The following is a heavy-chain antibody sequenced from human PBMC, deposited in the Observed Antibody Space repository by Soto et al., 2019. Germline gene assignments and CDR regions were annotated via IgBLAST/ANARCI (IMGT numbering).Heavy chain of an antibody. CDR1: GGTFSSYA. D-gene: IGHD4-17*01. V-gene: IGHV1-69*01. CDR2: IIPIFGTA. Sequence: QVPLVQSGAEVKKPGSSVKVSCKASGGTFSSYAISWVRQAPGQGLEWMGGIIPIFGTANYAQKFQGRVTITADESTSTAYMELSSLRSEDTAVYYCARDPIFDYGGNSGYFDYWGQGTLVTVSS. CDR3: ARDPIFDYGGNSGYFDY. J-gene: IGHJ4*02.